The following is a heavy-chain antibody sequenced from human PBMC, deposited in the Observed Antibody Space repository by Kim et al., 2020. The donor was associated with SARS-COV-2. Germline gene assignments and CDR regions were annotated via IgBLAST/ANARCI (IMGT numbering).Heavy chain of an antibody. Sequence: SETLSLTCTVSGGSISSSSYYWGWIRQPPGKGLEWIGSIYYSGSTYYNPSLKSRVTISVDTSKNQFSLKLSSVTAADTAVYYCAREESLAVAGNFDYWGQGTLVTVSS. CDR2: IYYSGST. J-gene: IGHJ4*02. V-gene: IGHV4-39*07. CDR1: GGSISSSSYY. CDR3: AREESLAVAGNFDY. D-gene: IGHD6-19*01.